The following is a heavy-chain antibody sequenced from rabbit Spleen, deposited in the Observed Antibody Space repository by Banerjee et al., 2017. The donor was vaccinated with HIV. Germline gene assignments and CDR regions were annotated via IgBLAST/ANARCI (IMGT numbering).Heavy chain of an antibody. D-gene: IGHD1-1*01. V-gene: IGHV1S40*01. CDR3: ARGTNGGGDGCAV. Sequence: QSLEESGGGLVQPEGSLTLTCTASGFSFSNYYYMCWVRQAPGKGLEWIGCMYIGNSATYYASWAKGRFTISKTSSTTVTLQLNSLTAADTATYFCARGTNGGGDGCAVWGQGTLVTVS. CDR2: MYIGNSAT. J-gene: IGHJ4*01. CDR1: GFSFSNYYY.